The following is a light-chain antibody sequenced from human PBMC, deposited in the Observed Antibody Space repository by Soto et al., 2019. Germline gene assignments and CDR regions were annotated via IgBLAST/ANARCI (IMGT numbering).Light chain of an antibody. Sequence: EIVLTQSPGTLSLSPGERATLSCRASQSISSSYLAWYQQKPGQAPRLVIYGASNRATGIPDRFSGSGSGTDFTLTISRLEPEDFAVYYCQQYGSSVTFGQGIRLEIK. V-gene: IGKV3-20*01. CDR2: GAS. CDR3: QQYGSSVT. J-gene: IGKJ5*01. CDR1: QSISSSY.